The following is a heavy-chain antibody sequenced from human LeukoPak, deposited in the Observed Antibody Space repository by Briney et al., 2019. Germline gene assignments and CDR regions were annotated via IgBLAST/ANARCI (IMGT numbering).Heavy chain of an antibody. D-gene: IGHD1-26*01. CDR1: GFTFDDYA. Sequence: GGSLRLSCAASGFTFDDYAMHWVRQAPGEGLEWVSGISWNSGSIGYADSVKGRFTISRDNAKNSLYLQMNSLRAEDTALYYCAKDSGSYYVGGAFDYWGQGTLVTVSS. CDR2: ISWNSGSI. J-gene: IGHJ4*02. CDR3: AKDSGSYYVGGAFDY. V-gene: IGHV3-9*01.